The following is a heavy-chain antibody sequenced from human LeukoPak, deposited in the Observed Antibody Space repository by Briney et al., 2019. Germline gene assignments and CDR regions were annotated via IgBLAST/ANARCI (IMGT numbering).Heavy chain of an antibody. CDR1: GGTFSSYA. D-gene: IGHD4-23*01. Sequence: SVKVSCKASGGTFSSYAISWVRQAPGQGLEWMGRIIPIFGTANYAQKFQGRVTITTDESTSTAYMELSSLRSEDTAVYYCASRFTNYGGNSSDAFDIWAKGQWSPSLQ. V-gene: IGHV1-69*05. CDR2: IIPIFGTA. J-gene: IGHJ3*02. CDR3: ASRFTNYGGNSSDAFDI.